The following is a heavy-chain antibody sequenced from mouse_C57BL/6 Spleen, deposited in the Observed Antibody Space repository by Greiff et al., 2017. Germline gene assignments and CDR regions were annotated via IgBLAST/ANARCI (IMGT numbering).Heavy chain of an antibody. CDR1: GYTFTSYW. CDR3: ARRPFYDGYYEGFAY. D-gene: IGHD2-3*01. V-gene: IGHV1-61*01. J-gene: IGHJ3*01. CDR2: IYPSDSET. Sequence: QVQLQQPGAELVRPGSSVKLSCKASGYTFTSYWMDWVKQRPGQGLEWIGNIYPSDSETHYNQKFKDKATLTVDKSSSTAYMQLSSLTSEDSAVYDCARRPFYDGYYEGFAYWGQGTLVTVSA.